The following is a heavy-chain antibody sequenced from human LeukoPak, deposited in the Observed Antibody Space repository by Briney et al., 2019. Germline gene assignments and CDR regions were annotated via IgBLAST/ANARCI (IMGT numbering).Heavy chain of an antibody. CDR2: ITKSGDQT. D-gene: IGHD5-24*01. Sequence: GGSLRLSCVPSGITFSNSALSWVRQAPGKGLEWVSTITKSGDQTHYADSVRGLYTISRDIFKNTLYLQMNSLRAEDTAVYHCVKSAGKDGYRDVFDIWGQGTVVTVSS. V-gene: IGHV3-23*01. CDR1: GITFSNSA. CDR3: VKSAGKDGYRDVFDI. J-gene: IGHJ3*02.